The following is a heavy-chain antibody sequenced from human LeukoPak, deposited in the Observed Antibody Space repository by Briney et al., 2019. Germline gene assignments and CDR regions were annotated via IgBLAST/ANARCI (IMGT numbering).Heavy chain of an antibody. V-gene: IGHV3-23*01. Sequence: PGGSLRLSWAASGFTFSSYAMSWVRQAPGKGLEWVSAISGSGGSTYYADSVKGRFTISRDNSKNTLYLQMNSLRAEDTAVYYCAKDPGPYCSGGSCYSSFDYWGQGTLVTVSS. CDR3: AKDPGPYCSGGSCYSSFDY. D-gene: IGHD2-15*01. CDR2: ISGSGGST. J-gene: IGHJ4*02. CDR1: GFTFSSYA.